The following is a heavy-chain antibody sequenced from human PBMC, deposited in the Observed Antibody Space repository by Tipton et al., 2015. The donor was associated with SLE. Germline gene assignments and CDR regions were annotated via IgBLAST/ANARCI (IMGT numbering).Heavy chain of an antibody. CDR1: GFSFRHYA. J-gene: IGHJ4*02. D-gene: IGHD3-22*01. Sequence: SLRLSCATSGFSFRHYAMSWVRQAPGKGLEWVSTISGISGSGVDTYYADSVKGRFTVSRDNSKNMLYLQMNSLRAEDTAVYFCAKSSAWGPYYLDHWGQGTLVTVFS. CDR3: AKSSAWGPYYLDH. V-gene: IGHV3-23*01. CDR2: ISGISGSGVDT.